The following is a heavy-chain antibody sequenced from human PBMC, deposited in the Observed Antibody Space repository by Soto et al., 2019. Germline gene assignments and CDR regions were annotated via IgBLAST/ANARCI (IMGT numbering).Heavy chain of an antibody. CDR1: GYTFASYA. CDR2: IGAYNGNT. J-gene: IGHJ4*02. CDR3: ARDPPPPDY. V-gene: IGHV1-18*01. Sequence: QVQLVQSGAEVKKPGDSVNVSSKASGYTFASYAISWMRQAPGQGLEWMGWIGAYNGNTNYAQKLQGRVTMTTDTSTSTAYMELRSLRSDDTAVYYCARDPPPPDYWGQGTLVTVSS.